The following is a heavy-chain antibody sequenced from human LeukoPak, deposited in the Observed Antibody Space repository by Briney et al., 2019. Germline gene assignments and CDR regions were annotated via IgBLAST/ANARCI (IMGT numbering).Heavy chain of an antibody. CDR1: GYSIISGYY. Sequence: PSQTLSLTWVLSGYSIISGYYWGWIRQPPGEGRGGVGSIYHSERASYNPSLKSRVTVSVDTSKTQFSLKLSSVTAADTAVYYCARLERSRYPQSDSWGRGALVTVSS. CDR2: IYHSERA. D-gene: IGHD3-3*01. CDR3: ARLERSRYPQSDS. V-gene: IGHV4-38-2*01. J-gene: IGHJ5*01.